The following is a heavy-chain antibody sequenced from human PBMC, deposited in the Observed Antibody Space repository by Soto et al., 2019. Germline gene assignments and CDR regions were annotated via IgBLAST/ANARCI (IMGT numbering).Heavy chain of an antibody. CDR2: IYYSGST. Sequence: SETLSLTCTGSGGSISSYYWSWIRQPPGKGLEWIGYIYYSGSTNYNPSLKSRVTISVDTSKNQFSLKLSSVTAADTAVYYCVGVVPAATPYYYYGMDVWGQGTTVTVSS. CDR3: VGVVPAATPYYYYGMDV. CDR1: GGSISSYY. D-gene: IGHD2-2*01. V-gene: IGHV4-59*01. J-gene: IGHJ6*02.